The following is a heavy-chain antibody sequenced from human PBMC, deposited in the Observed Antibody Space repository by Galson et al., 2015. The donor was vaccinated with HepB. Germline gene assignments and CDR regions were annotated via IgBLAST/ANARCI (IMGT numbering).Heavy chain of an antibody. Sequence: SLRLSCAASGFTFSSYAMHWVRQAPGKGLEWVAVISYDGSNKYYADSVKGRFTISRDNSKNTLYLQMNSLRAEDTAVYYCARDQPEIVVVPAAMTVYWYFDLWGRGTLVTVSS. CDR1: GFTFSSYA. CDR3: ARDQPEIVVVPAAMTVYWYFDL. CDR2: ISYDGSNK. V-gene: IGHV3-30*04. D-gene: IGHD2-2*01. J-gene: IGHJ2*01.